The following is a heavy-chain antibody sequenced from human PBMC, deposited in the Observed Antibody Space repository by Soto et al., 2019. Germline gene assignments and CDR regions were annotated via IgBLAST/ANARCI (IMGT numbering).Heavy chain of an antibody. V-gene: IGHV3-30*18. J-gene: IGHJ4*02. D-gene: IGHD6-19*01. Sequence: VQLVESGGGVVQPWRSLRLSCAASGFTFSEYAMHWVRQAPGKGLEWVAVVSHDGRNTHYADYVKGRFTISRDSSKNTVSLEMTSLRANDTAFYYCAKGGRQWLVTSDLNYWGQGALVTVSS. CDR1: GFTFSEYA. CDR3: AKGGRQWLVTSDLNY. CDR2: VSHDGRNT.